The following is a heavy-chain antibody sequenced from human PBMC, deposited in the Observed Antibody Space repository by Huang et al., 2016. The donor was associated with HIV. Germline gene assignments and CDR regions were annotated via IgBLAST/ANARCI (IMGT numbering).Heavy chain of an antibody. D-gene: IGHD3-10*01. Sequence: QVQLVESGGGVVQPGGSLRLSCAASGFTFSSYGMHWVRQAPGKGLEWVAFIRYDGSNKYYADSVRDRYTSSRDNSKNALYLQMNSVRAEDTAVYYCAKGSMANAFDIWGQGTMVTVSS. CDR3: AKGSMANAFDI. CDR2: IRYDGSNK. CDR1: GFTFSSYG. J-gene: IGHJ3*02. V-gene: IGHV3-30*02.